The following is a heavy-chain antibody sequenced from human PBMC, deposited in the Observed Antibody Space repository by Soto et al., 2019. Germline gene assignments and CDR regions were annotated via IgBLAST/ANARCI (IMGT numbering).Heavy chain of an antibody. CDR1: GDSFNNNG. V-gene: IGHV1-69*01. Sequence: QVQLVQSGAEVKKPGSSVKVSCKTSGDSFNNNGIGWVRQAPGHGLEWMGGVSPPFRTSNYARKFQGRISITADASTSTVNMELSSLTSEDTAQYYCARVLYYGSGSYSPYGMDVWGQGTTVTVSS. CDR2: VSPPFRTS. D-gene: IGHD3-10*01. CDR3: ARVLYYGSGSYSPYGMDV. J-gene: IGHJ6*02.